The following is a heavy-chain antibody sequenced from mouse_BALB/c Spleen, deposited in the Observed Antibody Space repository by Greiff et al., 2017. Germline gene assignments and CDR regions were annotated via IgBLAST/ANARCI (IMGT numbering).Heavy chain of an antibody. J-gene: IGHJ4*01. D-gene: IGHD1-1*01. CDR2: INPYNDGT. Sequence: VQLKESGPELVKPGASVKMSCKASGYTFTSYVMHWVKQKPGQGLEWIGYINPYNDGTKYNEKFKGKATLTSDKSSSTAYMELSSLTSEDSAVYYGARRDYGSSKNYSMDYWGQGTSVTVSS. CDR1: GYTFTSYV. V-gene: IGHV1-14*01. CDR3: ARRDYGSSKNYSMDY.